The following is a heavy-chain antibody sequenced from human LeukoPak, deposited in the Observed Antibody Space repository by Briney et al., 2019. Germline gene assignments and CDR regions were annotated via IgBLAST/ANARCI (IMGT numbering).Heavy chain of an antibody. J-gene: IGHJ3*02. CDR2: ISSSSSYI. CDR3: ARDGGMIVVGSNDAFDI. Sequence: GWSLRLSCAASGFTFSSYSMNWVRQAPGKGLEWVASISSSSSYIYYADSVKGRFTISRDNAKNSLYLQMNSLRAEDRAVYYCARDGGMIVVGSNDAFDIWGQGTMVTVSS. V-gene: IGHV3-21*01. D-gene: IGHD3-22*01. CDR1: GFTFSSYS.